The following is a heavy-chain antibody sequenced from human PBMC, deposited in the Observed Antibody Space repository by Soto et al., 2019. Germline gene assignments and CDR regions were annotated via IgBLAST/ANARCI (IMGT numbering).Heavy chain of an antibody. CDR2: ISYDGFIK. CDR1: GFTFSSYG. Sequence: PGGSLRLSCAASGFTFSSYGMYWVRQAPGKGLEWVALISYDGFIKYYTDSVRGRFTISRDNSKNTLYLQMNSLRAEDTAVYYCARDLSGDYGALDTWGQGTMVT. V-gene: IGHV3-30*03. D-gene: IGHD4-17*01. J-gene: IGHJ3*02. CDR3: ARDLSGDYGALDT.